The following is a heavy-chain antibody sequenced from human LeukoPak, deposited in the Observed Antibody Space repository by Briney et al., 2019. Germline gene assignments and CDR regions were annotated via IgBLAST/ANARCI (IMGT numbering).Heavy chain of an antibody. CDR1: GFTFSSYS. CDR2: ISSSSSTI. J-gene: IGHJ4*02. V-gene: IGHV3-48*01. D-gene: IGHD3-10*01. CDR3: ARGSYGSGSYTFDY. Sequence: AGGSLRLSCAASGFTFSSYSINWVRQAPGKGLEWLSYISSSSSTIYQADSVKGRFTISRDNAKNSLYLQMNSLRAEDTAVYYCARGSYGSGSYTFDYWGQGTLVTVSS.